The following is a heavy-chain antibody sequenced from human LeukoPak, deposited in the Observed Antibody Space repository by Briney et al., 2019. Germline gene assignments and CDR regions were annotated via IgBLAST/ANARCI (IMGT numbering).Heavy chain of an antibody. V-gene: IGHV3-30-3*01. J-gene: IGHJ6*02. CDR3: ARGWDYYDSSGPTGMNV. D-gene: IGHD3-22*01. CDR2: ISYDGSNK. CDR1: GFTFSSYA. Sequence: GGSLRLSCAASGFTFSSYAMHWVRQAPGKGLEWVAVISYDGSNKYYADSVKGRFTISRDNSKNTLYLQMNSLRAEDTAVYYCARGWDYYDSSGPTGMNVWGQGTTVTVSS.